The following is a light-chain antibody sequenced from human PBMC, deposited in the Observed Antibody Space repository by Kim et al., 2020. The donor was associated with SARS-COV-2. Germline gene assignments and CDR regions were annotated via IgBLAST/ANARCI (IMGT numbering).Light chain of an antibody. J-gene: IGLJ1*01. CDR3: QSYDTSLSAYV. CDR2: GSR. Sequence: ELTQPPSVSGAPGQRVTISCTGGSANVGTNYDVHWYQQFPGAAPKLLIYGSRNRPSGVPDRFSGSRSDTSASLAITGLQAEDEADYYCQSYDTSLSAYVFGTGTKVTVL. V-gene: IGLV1-40*01. CDR1: SANVGTNYD.